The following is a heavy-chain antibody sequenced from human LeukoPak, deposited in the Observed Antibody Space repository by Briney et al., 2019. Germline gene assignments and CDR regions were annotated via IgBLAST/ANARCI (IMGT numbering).Heavy chain of an antibody. J-gene: IGHJ5*02. D-gene: IGHD2-2*02. CDR3: ARDGVVPAAISVTAPTDNWFAP. V-gene: IGHV1-18*01. CDR1: GYTFTSYG. Sequence: ASVKVSCKASGYTFTSYGISWVRQAPGQGLEWMGWISAYNGNTNYAQKLQGRVTMTTDTSTSTAYMELRSLRSDDTAVYYCARDGVVPAAISVTAPTDNWFAPWGQGTLVTVSS. CDR2: ISAYNGNT.